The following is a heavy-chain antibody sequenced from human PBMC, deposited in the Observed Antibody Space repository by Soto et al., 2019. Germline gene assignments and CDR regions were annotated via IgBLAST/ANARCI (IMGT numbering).Heavy chain of an antibody. CDR3: ARTGPRYYYYYGMDV. J-gene: IGHJ6*02. CDR2: RYYSGSN. Sequence: QVQLQESGPGLVKPSETLSLTCTVSGGSISSYYCSWIRQPPRTGLERIGYRYYSGSNNYNHSLTSRVTISVDTSKNQYYLKLRSVTAADPAVYYCARTGPRYYYYYGMDVWGQGTTVTVSS. V-gene: IGHV4-59*01. CDR1: GGSISSYY. D-gene: IGHD2-8*02.